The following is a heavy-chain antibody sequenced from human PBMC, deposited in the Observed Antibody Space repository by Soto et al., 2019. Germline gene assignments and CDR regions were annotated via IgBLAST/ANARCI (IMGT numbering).Heavy chain of an antibody. CDR1: GGSFGGYY. Sequence: LSLTCAVYGGSFGGYYWSWIRQPPGKGLDWIGEINHSGSTNYTPSLKSRVNISVDKSKNQFSLKLSSVTDADTAVYYCARGSRIQNFDYWGQGNLVAVSS. V-gene: IGHV4-34*01. D-gene: IGHD1-1*01. CDR2: INHSGST. J-gene: IGHJ4*02. CDR3: ARGSRIQNFDY.